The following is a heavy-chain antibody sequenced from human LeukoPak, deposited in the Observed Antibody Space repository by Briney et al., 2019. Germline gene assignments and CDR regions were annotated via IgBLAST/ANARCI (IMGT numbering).Heavy chain of an antibody. J-gene: IGHJ6*03. D-gene: IGHD3-10*01. V-gene: IGHV1-2*02. CDR3: ARGPYYYGSVGGMDV. Sequence: ASVKVSCKASGYTFTRYYMHWVRQAPGQGLEWMGWINPNSGGSNYAQKFQGRVTMTRDTSISTAYMELSRLRSDDTAVYYCARGPYYYGSVGGMDVWGKGTTVTISS. CDR2: INPNSGGS. CDR1: GYTFTRYY.